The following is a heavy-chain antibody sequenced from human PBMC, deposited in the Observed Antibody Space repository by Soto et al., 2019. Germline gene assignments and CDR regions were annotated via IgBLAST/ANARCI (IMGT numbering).Heavy chain of an antibody. CDR2: IYYRGST. CDR3: ARADYGDYIDY. CDR1: PGSLRSYY. V-gene: IGHV4-59*08. D-gene: IGHD4-17*01. J-gene: IGHJ4*02. Sequence: SETLSLTCTVSPGSLRSYYWSWIRQPPGKGLEWIGYIYYRGSTNYSPSLKSRVIISVDTSKNQFSLKLSSVTAADTAVYYCARADYGDYIDYWGQGTLVTVS.